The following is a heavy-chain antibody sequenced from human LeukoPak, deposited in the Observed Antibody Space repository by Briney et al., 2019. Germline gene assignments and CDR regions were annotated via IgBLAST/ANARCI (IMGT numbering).Heavy chain of an antibody. V-gene: IGHV4-59*12. Sequence: PSETLSLTCTVSGDSISSFYWSWIRQPPGKGLEWIGYIYYSGSTNYNPSLKSRVTISVDTSKNQFSLKLSSVTAADTAVYYCARDTITMVRGPRENWFDPWGQGTLVTVSS. J-gene: IGHJ5*02. CDR1: GDSISSFY. D-gene: IGHD3-10*01. CDR2: IYYSGST. CDR3: ARDTITMVRGPRENWFDP.